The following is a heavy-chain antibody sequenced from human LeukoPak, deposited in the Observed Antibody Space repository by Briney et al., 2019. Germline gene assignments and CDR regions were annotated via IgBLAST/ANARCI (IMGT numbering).Heavy chain of an antibody. CDR1: GGSFSGYY. Sequence: SETLSLTCAVYGGSFSGYYWSWIRQPPGKGLEWIGEINHSGSTNYNPSLKSRVTISVDTSKNQFSLKLSSVTAADTAVYYCARTMVRGVITNWGQGTLVTVSS. J-gene: IGHJ4*02. CDR3: ARTMVRGVITN. CDR2: INHSGST. V-gene: IGHV4-34*01. D-gene: IGHD3-10*01.